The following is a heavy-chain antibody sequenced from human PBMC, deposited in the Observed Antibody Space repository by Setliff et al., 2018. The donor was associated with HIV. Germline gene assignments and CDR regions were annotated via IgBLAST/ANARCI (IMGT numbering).Heavy chain of an antibody. CDR3: ARVATVSHPGDYFDY. Sequence: ASVKVSCKASGYTFSNYDINWVRQATGQGVEWVGWMNPNSGNTGYAQKFQGRVTLTRNTSISTAYMELSSLRSEDTAVYSCARVATVSHPGDYFDYWGQGTLVTVSS. CDR1: GYTFSNYD. CDR2: MNPNSGNT. V-gene: IGHV1-8*01. D-gene: IGHD4-4*01. J-gene: IGHJ4*02.